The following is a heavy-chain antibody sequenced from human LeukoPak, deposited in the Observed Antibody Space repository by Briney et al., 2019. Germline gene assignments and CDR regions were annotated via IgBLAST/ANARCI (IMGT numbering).Heavy chain of an antibody. Sequence: WGSLRLSCAASGFTFSSYGMHWVRQAPGKGLEWVSFIRYVGSTKYYADSVKGRFSISRDNSKNTLYLEMNSLRAEDTAVYYCSKGRVTGHPYFYRDVWGKGTTVTVS. CDR1: GFTFSSYG. D-gene: IGHD2-21*02. CDR2: IRYVGSTK. V-gene: IGHV3-30*02. CDR3: SKGRVTGHPYFYRDV. J-gene: IGHJ6*03.